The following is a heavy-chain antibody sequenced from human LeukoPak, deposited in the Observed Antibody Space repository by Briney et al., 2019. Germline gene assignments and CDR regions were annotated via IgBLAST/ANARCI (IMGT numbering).Heavy chain of an antibody. CDR3: ARLIVGAIDY. V-gene: IGHV3-23*01. CDR2: ISGSGGST. J-gene: IGHJ4*02. D-gene: IGHD1-26*01. Sequence: GGSLRLSCAASGFTFSSYAMSWVRQAPGKGLEWVSAISGSGGSTYYADSVKGRFTISRDNAKTSLYLQMNSLRAEDTAVYYCARLIVGAIDYWGQGTLVTVSS. CDR1: GFTFSSYA.